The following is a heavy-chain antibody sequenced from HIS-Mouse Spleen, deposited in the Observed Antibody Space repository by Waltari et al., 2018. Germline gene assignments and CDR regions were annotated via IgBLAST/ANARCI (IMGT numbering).Heavy chain of an antibody. CDR3: AREIPYSSSWYDWYFDL. Sequence: QLQLQESGPGLVKPSETLSLTCTVSGGSISSSSYYWGWLRQPPGKGLEWIVSIYYRRGTYYNPSLKSRVTISVDTSKNQFSLKLSSVTAADTAVYYCAREIPYSSSWYDWYFDLWGRGTLVTVSS. D-gene: IGHD6-13*01. CDR2: IYYRRGT. CDR1: GGSISSSSYY. V-gene: IGHV4-39*07. J-gene: IGHJ2*01.